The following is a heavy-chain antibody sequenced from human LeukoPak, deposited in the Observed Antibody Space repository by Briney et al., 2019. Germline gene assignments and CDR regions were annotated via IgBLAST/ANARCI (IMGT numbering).Heavy chain of an antibody. D-gene: IGHD2-15*01. CDR3: ARDHKPRNYCSGGTCHSYYNAMDV. CDR1: RFTFNTYA. J-gene: IGHJ6*04. Sequence: GRSLRLSCAASRFTFNTYAMHWVRQAPGKGLEWVAVISYDGGNKYYADSVKGRFTISRDNSKNTLYLQMNSLRAEDTAVYYCARDHKPRNYCSGGTCHSYYNAMDVWGKGTTVTVSS. CDR2: ISYDGGNK. V-gene: IGHV3-30*04.